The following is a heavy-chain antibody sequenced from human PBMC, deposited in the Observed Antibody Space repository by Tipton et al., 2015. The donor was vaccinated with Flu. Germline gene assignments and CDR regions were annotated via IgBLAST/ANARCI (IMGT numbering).Heavy chain of an antibody. D-gene: IGHD3-10*01. CDR1: GGFISSYY. V-gene: IGHV4-4*07. Sequence: TLSLTCTVSGGFISSYYWTWIRQPAGKGLEWIVRIYTSGSTNYNPSLKSRVTMSVDTSKNQFSLKLSSVSAADTAVYYCARVNEGWFGELYWFDPRGHGTLVTVSS. J-gene: IGHJ5*02. CDR2: IYTSGST. CDR3: ARVNEGWFGELYWFDP.